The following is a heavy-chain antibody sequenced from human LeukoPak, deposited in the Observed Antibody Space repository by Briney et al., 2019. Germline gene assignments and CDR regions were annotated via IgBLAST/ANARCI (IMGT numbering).Heavy chain of an antibody. V-gene: IGHV3-74*01. CDR3: AKALGPAMVRGVIDY. J-gene: IGHJ4*02. D-gene: IGHD3-10*01. CDR2: INSDESST. Sequence: PGGSLRLSCAASGFTFSRCWMHWVRQAPGKGLVWVSHINSDESSTSYADSVKGRFTISRDNAKNTLYLQMNSLRAEDTAVYYCAKALGPAMVRGVIDYWGQGILVTVSS. CDR1: GFTFSRCW.